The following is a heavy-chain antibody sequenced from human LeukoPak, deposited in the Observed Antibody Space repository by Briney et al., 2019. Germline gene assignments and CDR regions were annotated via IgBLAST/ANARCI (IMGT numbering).Heavy chain of an antibody. CDR1: GFTFSRYW. D-gene: IGHD3-3*01. Sequence: PGGSLRLSCAAGGFTFSRYWMSWVRQAPGKGREWVANIKQDGSEKYYVECVKGRFTISRDKGKNSLYLQMNSLRAEHTAVYYCARDERGYDFWSGYYTGSPWFDPWGQGTLVTVSS. CDR3: ARDERGYDFWSGYYTGSPWFDP. J-gene: IGHJ5*02. V-gene: IGHV3-7*01. CDR2: IKQDGSEK.